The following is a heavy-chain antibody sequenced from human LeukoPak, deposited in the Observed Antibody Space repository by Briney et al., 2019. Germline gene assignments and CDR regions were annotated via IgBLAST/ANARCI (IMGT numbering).Heavy chain of an antibody. Sequence: SETLSLSCTVSGGSISSSSYYWGWIRQPPGKGLEWIGSSYYSASTYYNPSVKSPVTISVDTSKHQFSLKLSSVTGADTAVYYCARDCGGDCSILGFDYWGQGTLVTVSS. D-gene: IGHD2-21*02. CDR2: SYYSAST. J-gene: IGHJ4*02. CDR1: GGSISSSSYY. CDR3: ARDCGGDCSILGFDY. V-gene: IGHV4-39*07.